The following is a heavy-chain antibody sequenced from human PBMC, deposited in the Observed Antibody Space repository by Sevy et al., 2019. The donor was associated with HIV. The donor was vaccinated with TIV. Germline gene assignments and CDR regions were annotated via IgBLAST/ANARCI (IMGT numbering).Heavy chain of an antibody. Sequence: GESLKISCAASGFTFSNSYMHWVRQAPGKGLEWVALISYDGGNKYYVDSVKGRFTISRDNSKNTLYLQMNSLKPEDTAVYYCAEALLGYCSGGNCYEYSYGMDVWGQGTTVTVSS. D-gene: IGHD2-15*01. CDR1: GFTFSNSY. V-gene: IGHV3-30*18. CDR2: ISYDGGNK. J-gene: IGHJ6*02. CDR3: AEALLGYCSGGNCYEYSYGMDV.